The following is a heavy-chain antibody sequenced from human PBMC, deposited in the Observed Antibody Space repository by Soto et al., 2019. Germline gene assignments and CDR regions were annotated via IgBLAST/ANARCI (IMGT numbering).Heavy chain of an antibody. V-gene: IGHV3-30*03. J-gene: IGHJ3*02. D-gene: IGHD3-22*01. Sequence: QVQLVESGGGAVQPGRSLRLSCAASGFTFSSYGMNWVRQAPGKGLGRVAGISYDGINEYYADSVKGRFIISRDNAKETLYLQVKSLRPEDTAVYYCARDSSYYQEPGGYYKGKCDIWGQGTTVTVSS. CDR1: GFTFSSYG. CDR3: ARDSSYYQEPGGYYKGKCDI. CDR2: ISYDGINE.